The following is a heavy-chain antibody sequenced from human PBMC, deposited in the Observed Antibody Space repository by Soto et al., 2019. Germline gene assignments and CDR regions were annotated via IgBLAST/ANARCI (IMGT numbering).Heavy chain of an antibody. CDR3: AKVGRRSSSWYYFDY. V-gene: IGHV3-23*01. Sequence: GGSLRLSCAASGFTFSSYAMSWVRQAPGKGLEWVSAISGSGGSTYYADSVKGRFTISRDNSKNTLYLQMNSLRAEDTAVYYCAKVGRRSSSWYYFDYWGQGTLVTVSS. D-gene: IGHD6-13*01. CDR2: ISGSGGST. CDR1: GFTFSSYA. J-gene: IGHJ4*02.